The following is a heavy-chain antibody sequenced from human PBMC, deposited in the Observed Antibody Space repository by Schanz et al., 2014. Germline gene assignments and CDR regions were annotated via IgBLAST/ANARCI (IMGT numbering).Heavy chain of an antibody. J-gene: IGHJ5*02. CDR2: INKSGTT. CDR1: GFTVSSNH. Sequence: GQLLESGGGLIQPGGSLRLSCAVSGFTVSSNHMSWVRQAPGKGLEWIGEINKSGTTNYNPSLKSRVTISVDTPKNQSSLKLSSVTAADTAVYYCAREPLSGYNWFDPWGQGSLXTVSS. D-gene: IGHD6-25*01. V-gene: IGHV4-34*01. CDR3: AREPLSGYNWFDP.